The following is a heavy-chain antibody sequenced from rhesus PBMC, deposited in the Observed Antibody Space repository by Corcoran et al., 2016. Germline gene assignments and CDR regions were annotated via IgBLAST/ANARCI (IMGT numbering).Heavy chain of an antibody. Sequence: QVQLQESGPGLVKPSETLSLTCTVSGGSISGYYYWSWIRQPPGKGLEWIGGINGTSASTTYNPSRKSRVTISKDASKNQFSLKLSSVTAADTAVYYCAALRRDYWGQGVLVTVSS. J-gene: IGHJ4*01. CDR1: GGSISGYYY. CDR2: INGTSAST. CDR3: AALRRDY. V-gene: IGHV4-143*01.